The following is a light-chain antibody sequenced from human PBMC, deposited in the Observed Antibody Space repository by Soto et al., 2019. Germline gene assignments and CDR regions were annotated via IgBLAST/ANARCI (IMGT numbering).Light chain of an antibody. V-gene: IGLV2-14*01. CDR1: SSDVGGYNY. CDR2: EVR. Sequence: QSALAQPASVSGSPGQSITISCTGTSSDVGGYNYVSWYQQHPGKAPKLMIYEVRNRPPGVSNRFSGSKSGNTASLTVSGLQAEDEADYHCSSYIGDNTYVFGTGTKVTVL. J-gene: IGLJ1*01. CDR3: SSYIGDNTYV.